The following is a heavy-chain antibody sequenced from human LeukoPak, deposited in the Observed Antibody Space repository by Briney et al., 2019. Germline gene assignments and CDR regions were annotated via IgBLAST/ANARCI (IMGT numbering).Heavy chain of an antibody. D-gene: IGHD1-26*01. CDR1: GFTFSSYS. CDR3: ASSGSYRFDY. V-gene: IGHV3-48*02. CDR2: ITASGTAM. Sequence: GGSLRLSCAASGFTFSSYSMNWVRKAPGKGLEWVSHITASGTAMFYAGSVKGRFTISRGNAKNSLYLQMNSLRDEDTAVYYCASSGSYRFDYWGQGTLVTVSS. J-gene: IGHJ4*02.